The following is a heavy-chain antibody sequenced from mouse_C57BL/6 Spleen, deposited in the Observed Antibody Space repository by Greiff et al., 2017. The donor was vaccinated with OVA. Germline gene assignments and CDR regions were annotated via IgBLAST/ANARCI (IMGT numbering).Heavy chain of an antibody. J-gene: IGHJ3*01. CDR1: GYAFTNYL. D-gene: IGHD1-1*01. Sequence: VQLQQSGAELVRPGTSVKVSCKASGYAFTNYLIEWVKQRPGQGLEWIGVINPGSGGTNYNEKFKGKATLTADKSSSTAYMQLSSLTSEDSAVYVCARSVTTVVDAWFAYWGQGTLVTVSA. CDR3: ARSVTTVVDAWFAY. V-gene: IGHV1-54*01. CDR2: INPGSGGT.